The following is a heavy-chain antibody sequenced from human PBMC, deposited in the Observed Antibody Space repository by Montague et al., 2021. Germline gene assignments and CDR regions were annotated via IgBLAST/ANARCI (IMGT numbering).Heavy chain of an antibody. CDR1: GFTFSSYW. CDR2: ISTDGSST. Sequence: SLRLSCAVSGFTFSSYWMHWVRQAPGKGLVWVSRISTDGSSTTYADSVKGRFTTSRDNAKNMLYLQMNSLRAEDTAVYYCTFYKFRETPRGFDYWGQGTLVTVSA. J-gene: IGHJ4*02. V-gene: IGHV3-74*01. CDR3: TFYKFRETPRGFDY. D-gene: IGHD3-10*01.